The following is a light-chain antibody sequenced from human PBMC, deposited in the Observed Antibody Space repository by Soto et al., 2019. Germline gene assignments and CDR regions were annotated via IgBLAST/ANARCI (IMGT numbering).Light chain of an antibody. Sequence: IVMTQSPATVFVSPGESASLSCRASRTIGTNLGWYQQKPGQAPRLLISKTSTRATGVPARFSGSGSGTEFTLTITSLQSEDIAVYYCQQYADWPLTFGGGTKV. J-gene: IGKJ4*01. CDR2: KTS. CDR1: RTIGTN. CDR3: QQYADWPLT. V-gene: IGKV3-15*01.